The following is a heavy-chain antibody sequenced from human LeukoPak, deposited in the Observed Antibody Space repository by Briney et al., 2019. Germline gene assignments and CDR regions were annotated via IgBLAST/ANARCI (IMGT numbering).Heavy chain of an antibody. J-gene: IGHJ4*02. CDR3: ASLHSPIVVVPAAMYYFDY. CDR1: GPSVSSYY. V-gene: IGHV4-59*08. D-gene: IGHD2-2*01. Sequence: PSQTLSLTCTVSGPSVSSYYWSSIRQPPGKGLEWIGYIYYSGSTNYNPSLKSRVTISVDTSKNQFSLKLSSVTAADTAVYYCASLHSPIVVVPAAMYYFDYWGQGTLVTVSS. CDR2: IYYSGST.